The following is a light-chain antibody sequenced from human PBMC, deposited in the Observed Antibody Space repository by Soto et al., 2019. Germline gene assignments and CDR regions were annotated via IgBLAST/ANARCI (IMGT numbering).Light chain of an antibody. V-gene: IGKV3-15*01. Sequence: ERVMTQNPATLSVSPGERGSLSCRASQSVSSNLAWYQQKPGQAPRLLIYGASTRATGIPARFSGSGSGTDFTLTISRLEPEDFAVYYCQQYGSSPRTFGQGTKVDIK. CDR3: QQYGSSPRT. CDR1: QSVSSN. CDR2: GAS. J-gene: IGKJ1*01.